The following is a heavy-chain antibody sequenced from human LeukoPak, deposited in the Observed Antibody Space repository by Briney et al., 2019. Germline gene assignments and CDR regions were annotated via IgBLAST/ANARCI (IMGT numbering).Heavy chain of an antibody. CDR1: GFTFSSYA. Sequence: GSLRLSCAASGFTFSSYAMSWVRQAPGKGLEWTGEINHSGSTNYNPSLKSRVTISVDMSKNQFSLKLSSVTAADTAVYYCARGPPAKPGTGYYYGMDVWGQGTTVTVSS. J-gene: IGHJ6*02. D-gene: IGHD2-2*01. V-gene: IGHV4-34*01. CDR2: INHSGST. CDR3: ARGPPAKPGTGYYYGMDV.